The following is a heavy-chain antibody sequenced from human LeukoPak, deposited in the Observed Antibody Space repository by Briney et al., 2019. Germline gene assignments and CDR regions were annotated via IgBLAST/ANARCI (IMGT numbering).Heavy chain of an antibody. J-gene: IGHJ1*01. V-gene: IGHV4-59*01. CDR2: IYYSGST. CDR3: ARGYSSSWRQLEYFQH. Sequence: SETLSLTCTVSGGSISSYYWNWIRQPPGKGLEWIGYIYYSGSTNYNPSLKSRVTISVDTSKNQFSLKLSSVTAADTAVYYCARGYSSSWRQLEYFQHWGQGTLVTVSS. CDR1: GGSISSYY. D-gene: IGHD6-13*01.